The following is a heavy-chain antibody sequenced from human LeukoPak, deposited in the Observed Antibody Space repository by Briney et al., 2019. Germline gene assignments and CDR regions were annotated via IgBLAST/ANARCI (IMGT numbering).Heavy chain of an antibody. CDR1: GYTFTDSY. V-gene: IGHV1-2*02. Sequence: GASVKVSCKASGYTFTDSYMHWVRQAPGQGLEWMGWINPNSGGTKYALKFQGRVTMTRDTSISTAYMELIRLRSDDTAVYYCARGAYDSSGYYRFDYWGQGTLVTVSS. CDR2: INPNSGGT. D-gene: IGHD3-22*01. J-gene: IGHJ4*02. CDR3: ARGAYDSSGYYRFDY.